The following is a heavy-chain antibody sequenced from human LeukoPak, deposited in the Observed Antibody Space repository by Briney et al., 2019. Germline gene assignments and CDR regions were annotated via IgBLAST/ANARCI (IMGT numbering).Heavy chain of an antibody. CDR1: GGSISSYY. J-gene: IGHJ5*02. Sequence: PETLSLTCTVSGGSISSYYWSWIRQPPGKGLEWIGYIYYSGSTNYNPSLKSRVTISVDTSKNQFSLKLSSVTAADTAVYYCARLSSSWYGGWFDPWGQGTLVTVSS. CDR2: IYYSGST. D-gene: IGHD6-13*01. CDR3: ARLSSSWYGGWFDP. V-gene: IGHV4-59*08.